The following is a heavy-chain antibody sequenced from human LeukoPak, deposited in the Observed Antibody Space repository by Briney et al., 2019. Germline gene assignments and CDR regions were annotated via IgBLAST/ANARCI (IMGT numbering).Heavy chain of an antibody. CDR3: ARDKSWDY. J-gene: IGHJ4*02. V-gene: IGHV1-2*02. CDR1: GYTFTGYY. CDR2: INPNSGGT. Sequence: ASVTVSCKASGYTFTGYYMHWVRQAPGQGLEWMGWINPNSGGTNYAQNFQGRVTITRDTAIRTAHMELSMLRSDDTAVYYCARDKSWDYWGQGTLVTVSS.